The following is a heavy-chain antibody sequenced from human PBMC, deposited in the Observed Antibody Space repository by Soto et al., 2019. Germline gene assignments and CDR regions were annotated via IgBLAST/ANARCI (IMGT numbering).Heavy chain of an antibody. J-gene: IGHJ5*02. Sequence: GGSLRLSCAASGFTFSSYAMSWVRQAPGKGLEWVSAISGSGGSTYYADSVKGRFTISRDNSKSTLYLQMNSLRAEDTAVYYCAKDGGQKVTMIVVVWGWFDPWGQGTLVTVSS. D-gene: IGHD3-22*01. V-gene: IGHV3-23*01. CDR3: AKDGGQKVTMIVVVWGWFDP. CDR1: GFTFSSYA. CDR2: ISGSGGST.